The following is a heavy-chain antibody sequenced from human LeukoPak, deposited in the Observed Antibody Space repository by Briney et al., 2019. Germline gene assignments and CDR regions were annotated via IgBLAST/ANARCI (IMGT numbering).Heavy chain of an antibody. V-gene: IGHV3-21*01. CDR2: ISSSSSYI. CDR3: ARDATLIPGTVYFDY. D-gene: IGHD2-15*01. J-gene: IGHJ4*02. CDR1: GFTFSSYS. Sequence: GGSLRLSCAASGFTFSSYSMNWVRQAPGKGLEWVLSISSSSSYIYYADSVKGRFTISRDNAKNLLYLQMNSLRAEDRAIYYCARDATLIPGTVYFDYWGQGALVTVSS.